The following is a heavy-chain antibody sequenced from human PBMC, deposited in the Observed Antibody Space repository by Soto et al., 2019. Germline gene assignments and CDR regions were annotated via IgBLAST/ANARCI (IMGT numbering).Heavy chain of an antibody. V-gene: IGHV4-4*07. CDR2: IYTSGST. Sequence: SKPLSLTCTVSGGSISSYYWTWIRQPSGKGLEWIGRIYTSGSTNYNPSLKSRVTMSVDTSKNQFSLKLSSVTAADTAVYYCARDLRFGQADYCGQGSSVTVSS. D-gene: IGHD3-10*01. CDR1: GGSISSYY. J-gene: IGHJ4*02. CDR3: ARDLRFGQADY.